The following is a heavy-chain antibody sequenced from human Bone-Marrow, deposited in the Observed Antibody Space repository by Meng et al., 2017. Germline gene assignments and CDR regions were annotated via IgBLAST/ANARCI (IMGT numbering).Heavy chain of an antibody. CDR2: INHSGST. Sequence: QVQVQQWGAGLLKPSETLSLTCAFYGGSFSAYDWSWIRQPPGKGREWLGQINHSGSTTDNPSPKGRVTISIDTSRNQLSLKLSSVTAADTAVYYCRLAYRMGDCVDYWGQGTLVTVSS. CDR3: RLAYRMGDCVDY. V-gene: IGHV4-34*01. J-gene: IGHJ4*02. CDR1: GGSFSAYD. D-gene: IGHD2-21*01.